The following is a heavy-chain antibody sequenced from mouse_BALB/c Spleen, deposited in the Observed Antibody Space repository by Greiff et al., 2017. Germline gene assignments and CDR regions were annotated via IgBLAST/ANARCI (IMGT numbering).Heavy chain of an antibody. J-gene: IGHJ4*01. V-gene: IGHV2-9*02. Sequence: QVHVKQSGPGLVAPSQSLSITCTVSGFSLTSYGVHWVRQPPGKGLEWLGVIWAGGSTNYNSALMSRLSISKDNSKSQVFLKMNSLQTDDTAMYYCARDGLQGAMDYWGQGTSVTVSA. CDR3: ARDGLQGAMDY. CDR1: GFSLTSYG. D-gene: IGHD2-13*01. CDR2: IWAGGST.